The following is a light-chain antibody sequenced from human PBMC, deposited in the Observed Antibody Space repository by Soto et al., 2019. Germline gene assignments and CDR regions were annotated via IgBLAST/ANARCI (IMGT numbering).Light chain of an antibody. V-gene: IGLV1-44*01. CDR1: SSNIGSKT. J-gene: IGLJ2*01. Sequence: QSVLTQPPSASVTPGQRVTISCSGSSSNIGSKTVNWYQQLPGTAPKLLIYNNNQRPSGVPDRFSGSKSGTSASLAINGLQSEDEADYYCAAWDDSLNGVVFGGGTKVTVL. CDR3: AAWDDSLNGVV. CDR2: NNN.